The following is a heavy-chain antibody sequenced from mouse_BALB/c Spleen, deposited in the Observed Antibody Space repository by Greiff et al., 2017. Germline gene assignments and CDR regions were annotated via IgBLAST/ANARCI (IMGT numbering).Heavy chain of an antibody. D-gene: IGHD2-1*01. Sequence: LQQPGSELVRPGASVKLSCKASGYTFTSYWMHWVKQRPGQGLEWIGNIYPGSGSTNYDEKFKSKATLTVDTSSSTAYMQLSSLTSEDSAVYYCTRGPIYYGNYGYAMDYWGQGTSVTVSS. CDR3: TRGPIYYGNYGYAMDY. CDR2: IYPGSGST. J-gene: IGHJ4*01. V-gene: IGHV1S22*01. CDR1: GYTFTSYW.